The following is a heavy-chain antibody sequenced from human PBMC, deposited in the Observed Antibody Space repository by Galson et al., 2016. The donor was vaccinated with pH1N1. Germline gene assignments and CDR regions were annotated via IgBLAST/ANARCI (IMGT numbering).Heavy chain of an antibody. CDR3: TRENHHKFDY. J-gene: IGHJ4*02. Sequence: LRLSCAASGFTLGDFYMDWVRQAPGKGLEWVGRITKRPEGYTTQDATSVKGRFIISREDSKDLLYLQMNSLKTEDTAVYYCTRENHHKFDYWGQGTLVTVSS. CDR1: GFTLGDFY. V-gene: IGHV3-72*01. CDR2: ITKRPEGYTT.